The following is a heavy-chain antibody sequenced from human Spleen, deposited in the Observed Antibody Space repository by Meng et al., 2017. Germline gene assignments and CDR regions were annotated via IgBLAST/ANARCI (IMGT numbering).Heavy chain of an antibody. Sequence: GSLRLSCAVSGYSISSGSYWGWIRQPPGKVLEWIGSIYHSGSTYYNPSLKSRVTILVDTSKKQFSLNLSSVTAADTAVYYCARGYSGSGSGWFDPWGQGTLVTVSS. V-gene: IGHV4-38-2*01. CDR1: GYSISSGSY. CDR3: ARGYSGSGSGWFDP. D-gene: IGHD3-10*01. J-gene: IGHJ5*02. CDR2: IYHSGST.